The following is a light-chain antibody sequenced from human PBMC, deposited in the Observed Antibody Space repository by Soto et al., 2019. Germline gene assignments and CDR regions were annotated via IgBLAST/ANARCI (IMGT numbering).Light chain of an antibody. V-gene: IGLV1-44*01. CDR3: STWDDTLDAYV. CDR2: NNN. J-gene: IGLJ1*01. Sequence: QSVLPHPPSASAPPGQRVTISCSGGSSNIGDNPVNWYQHLPGAAPTLLIYNNNQRPSGVPDRFSGSKSGASASLAISGLRSEDEADYYCSTWDDTLDAYVFGTGTQLTVL. CDR1: SSNIGDNP.